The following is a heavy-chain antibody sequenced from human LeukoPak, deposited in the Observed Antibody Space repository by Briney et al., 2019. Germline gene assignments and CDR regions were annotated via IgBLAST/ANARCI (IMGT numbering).Heavy chain of an antibody. CDR1: GSRFTSYW. D-gene: IGHD3-22*01. Sequence: GASLKISCKGSGSRFTSYWIGWVRQMPGKGLEWMGIIYPGDSDTRYSPSFQGQVTISADKSISTAYLQWSSLKASDTAMYYCARLPYYYDSSGYYYFDYWGQGTLVTVSS. V-gene: IGHV5-51*01. CDR2: IYPGDSDT. CDR3: ARLPYYYDSSGYYYFDY. J-gene: IGHJ4*02.